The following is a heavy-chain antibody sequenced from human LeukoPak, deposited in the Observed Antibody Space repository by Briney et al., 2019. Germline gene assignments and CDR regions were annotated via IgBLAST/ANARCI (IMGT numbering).Heavy chain of an antibody. V-gene: IGHV1-2*02. J-gene: IGHJ4*02. CDR2: INPNSGGT. Sequence: ASVKVSCKASGYTFTGYYMHWVRQAPGQGLEWMGWINPNSGGTNYAQKFQGRVTMTRDTSISTAYMELCRLRSDDTAVYYCARDRTTVTAPFDYWGQGTLVTVSS. CDR1: GYTFTGYY. D-gene: IGHD4-17*01. CDR3: ARDRTTVTAPFDY.